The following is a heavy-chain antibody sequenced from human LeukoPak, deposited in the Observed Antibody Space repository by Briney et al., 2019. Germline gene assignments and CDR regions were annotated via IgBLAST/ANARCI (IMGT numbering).Heavy chain of an antibody. CDR3: AREPYSSGWYFSYYFDY. D-gene: IGHD6-19*01. Sequence: GGSLRLSCSASGFTFSNYAMHWVRQAPGKGLEWVAVISYDGSNYFYADSVKGRFTISRVNSKNTLYLQMNSLSAEDTAVYYCAREPYSSGWYFSYYFDYWGQGTLVTVSS. CDR1: GFTFSNYA. J-gene: IGHJ4*02. V-gene: IGHV3-30-3*01. CDR2: ISYDGSNY.